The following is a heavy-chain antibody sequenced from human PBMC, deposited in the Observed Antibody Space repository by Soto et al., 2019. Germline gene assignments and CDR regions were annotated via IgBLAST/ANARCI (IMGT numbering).Heavy chain of an antibody. V-gene: IGHV1-69*06. CDR3: ARDEIAVANRVGMDV. Sequence: QVQLVQSGAEVKKPGSSVKVSCKASGGAFRSYTISWVRQDPGQGLEWMGGITPIFGAANYAQKFECRVTISADKSTTTAYMELSNLTSEDTAVYYCARDEIAVANRVGMDVWGQGTTVIVSS. CDR2: ITPIFGAA. J-gene: IGHJ6*02. D-gene: IGHD6-19*01. CDR1: GGAFRSYT.